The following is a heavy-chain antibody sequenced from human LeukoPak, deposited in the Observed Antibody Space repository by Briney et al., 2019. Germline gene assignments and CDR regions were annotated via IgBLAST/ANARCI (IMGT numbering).Heavy chain of an antibody. CDR2: ISWNSDTR. CDR3: ARLSSFGAFDI. J-gene: IGHJ3*02. D-gene: IGHD4/OR15-4a*01. Sequence: GGSLRLSCAVSGFTFDDYAMHWVRQVPGKGLEWVAGISWNSDTRGYVDSVKGRFTISRDNAKNSLYLQMNSLRADDTAVYYCARLSSFGAFDIWGQGTMVTVSS. CDR1: GFTFDDYA. V-gene: IGHV3-9*01.